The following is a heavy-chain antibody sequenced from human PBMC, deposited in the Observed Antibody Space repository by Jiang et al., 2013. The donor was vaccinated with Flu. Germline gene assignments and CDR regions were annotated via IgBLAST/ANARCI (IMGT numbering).Heavy chain of an antibody. CDR1: GGTFSSYA. Sequence: SGGTFSSYAISWVRQAPGQGLEWMGGIIPIFGTANYAQKFQGRVTITADESTSTAYMELSSLRSEDTAVYYCARVPITGTKPFDYWGQGTLVTVSS. J-gene: IGHJ4*02. CDR2: IIPIFGTA. V-gene: IGHV1-69*01. CDR3: ARVPITGTKPFDY. D-gene: IGHD1/OR15-1a*01.